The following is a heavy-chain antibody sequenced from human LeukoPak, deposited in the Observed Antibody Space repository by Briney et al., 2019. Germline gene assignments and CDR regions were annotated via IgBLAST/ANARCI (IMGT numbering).Heavy chain of an antibody. CDR3: ARDYCSGGSCYYYYYMDV. D-gene: IGHD2-15*01. V-gene: IGHV3-33*01. J-gene: IGHJ6*03. CDR2: IWYDGSNK. Sequence: GGSLRLSCAASGFTFSSYGMHWVRQAPGKGLEWVAVIWYDGSNKYYADSVKGRFTISRDNSKNTLYLQLNSLRAEDTAVYYCARDYCSGGSCYYYYYMDVWGKGTTVTVSS. CDR1: GFTFSSYG.